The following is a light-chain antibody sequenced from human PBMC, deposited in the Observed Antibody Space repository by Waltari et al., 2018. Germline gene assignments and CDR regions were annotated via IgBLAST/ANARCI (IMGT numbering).Light chain of an antibody. CDR3: QQYSSLPLT. J-gene: IGKJ3*01. CDR2: GAP. V-gene: IGKV3-20*01. Sequence: DIVLTQSPGTLSLSPGERATLSCRASQSVSSSSLAWYQQKPGQAPRLLIYGAPSRATGIPDRFSGSGSGTDFSLTISRLEPEDFAVYYCQQYSSLPLTFGPGTKVDLK. CDR1: QSVSSSS.